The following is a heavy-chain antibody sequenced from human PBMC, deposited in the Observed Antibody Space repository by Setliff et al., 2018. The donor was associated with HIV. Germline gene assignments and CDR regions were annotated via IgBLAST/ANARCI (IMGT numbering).Heavy chain of an antibody. CDR3: ARGSGYPWYFDL. CDR2: IYTTGST. J-gene: IGHJ2*01. Sequence: SETLSLTCTVSGGSISSGSYYWSWIRQPAGKGLEWIGRIYTTGSTNYNPSLKSRVTISVDTSKNQFSLKLTSVTAADTAVYYCARGSGYPWYFDLWGRGTLVTVS. D-gene: IGHD3-22*01. V-gene: IGHV4-61*02. CDR1: GGSISSGSYY.